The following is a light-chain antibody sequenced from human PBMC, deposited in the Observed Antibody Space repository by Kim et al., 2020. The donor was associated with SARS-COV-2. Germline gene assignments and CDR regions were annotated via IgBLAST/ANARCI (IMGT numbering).Light chain of an antibody. CDR1: QNINSH. CDR3: QQTYISPFT. Sequence: ASVGDRVTITCRTSQNINSHLNWYHQKPGRAPKLLIYAASTLQGGVPSRFSGSGSETDFTLTISSLQPDDFATYFCQQTYISPFTFGQGTKVDIK. V-gene: IGKV1-39*01. CDR2: AAS. J-gene: IGKJ1*01.